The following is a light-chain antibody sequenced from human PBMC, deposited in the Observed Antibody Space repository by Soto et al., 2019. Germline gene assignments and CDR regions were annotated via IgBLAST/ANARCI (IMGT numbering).Light chain of an antibody. V-gene: IGKV3-11*01. CDR3: QQRSNWPPSLT. CDR1: QSVSSY. CDR2: DVS. J-gene: IGKJ4*01. Sequence: EIVLTQSPATLSLSPGERATLSCRASQSVSSYLAWYQQKPGQAPRLLIYDVSNRDTGIPARFSGSGSGTDFPLTISSLEPEDFAVDYCQQRSNWPPSLTFGGGTKVEIK.